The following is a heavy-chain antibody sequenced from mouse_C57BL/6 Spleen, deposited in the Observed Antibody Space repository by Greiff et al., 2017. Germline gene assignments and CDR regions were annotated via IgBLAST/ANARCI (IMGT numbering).Heavy chain of an antibody. Sequence: EVKLMESGGGLVKPGGSLKLSCAASGFTFSSYTMSWVRQTPEKRLEWVATISGGGGNTYYPDSVKGRFTISRDNAKNTLYLQMSSLRSEDTALYYCASYSNYGYYFDYWGQGTTLTVSS. CDR1: GFTFSSYT. CDR2: ISGGGGNT. V-gene: IGHV5-9*01. D-gene: IGHD2-5*01. J-gene: IGHJ2*01. CDR3: ASYSNYGYYFDY.